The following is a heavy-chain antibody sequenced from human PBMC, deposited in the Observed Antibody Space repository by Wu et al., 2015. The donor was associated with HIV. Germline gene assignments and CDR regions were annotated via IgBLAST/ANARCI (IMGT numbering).Heavy chain of an antibody. Sequence: AQLVQSGAEMKKPGATVKISCRASGYSFNDYYIHWLQQAPGQGLEWMGWINPNSGGTNYAQKFQGRVTMTRDTSISTAYMELSRLRSDDTAVYYCARVGFGLGLELGYYYYYYMDVWGKGTTVTVSS. D-gene: IGHD3/OR15-3a*01. V-gene: IGHV1-2*02. CDR1: GYSFNDYY. J-gene: IGHJ6*03. CDR2: INPNSGGT. CDR3: ARVGFGLGLELGYYYYYYMDV.